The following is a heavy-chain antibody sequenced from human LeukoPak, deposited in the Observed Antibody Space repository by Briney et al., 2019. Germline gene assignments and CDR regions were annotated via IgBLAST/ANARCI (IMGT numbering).Heavy chain of an antibody. CDR1: GGSISSSSYY. CDR2: IHHSGST. Sequence: SETLSLTCTVSGGSISSSSYYWGWIRQPPGKGLEWIGYIHHSGSTYYNPSLKSRITISVDTSKNQLSLKLSSVTAADTAVYYCAKAGYRGYDGAFDIWGQGTMITVSS. V-gene: IGHV4-39*07. CDR3: AKAGYRGYDGAFDI. J-gene: IGHJ3*02. D-gene: IGHD5-12*01.